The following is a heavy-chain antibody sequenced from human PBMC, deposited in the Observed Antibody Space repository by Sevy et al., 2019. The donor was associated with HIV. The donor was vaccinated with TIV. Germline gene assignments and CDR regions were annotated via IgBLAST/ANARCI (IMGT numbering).Heavy chain of an antibody. V-gene: IGHV1-2*02. Sequence: ASVKVSCKASGYTFTGYYMHWVRQAPGQGLEWMGWINPNSGGTNYAQKFQGRVTMTRDTSISTAYMELSRLRSDDTAGYYCAREVRYSGGQPFDYWGQGTLVTVSS. CDR1: GYTFTGYY. D-gene: IGHD1-26*01. CDR2: INPNSGGT. J-gene: IGHJ4*02. CDR3: AREVRYSGGQPFDY.